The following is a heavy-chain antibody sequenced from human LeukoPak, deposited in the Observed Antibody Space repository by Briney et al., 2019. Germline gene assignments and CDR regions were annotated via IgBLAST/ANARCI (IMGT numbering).Heavy chain of an antibody. Sequence: GGSLRLSCAASGFTFSSCGMHWVRQAPGKGLEWVAVISYDGSNKYYADSVKGRFTISRDNSKNTLYLQMNSLRAEDTAVYYCAKESAEYYYDSSGYYSEGVYFQHWGQGTLVTVSS. CDR3: AKESAEYYYDSSGYYSEGVYFQH. V-gene: IGHV3-30*18. D-gene: IGHD3-22*01. CDR1: GFTFSSCG. J-gene: IGHJ1*01. CDR2: ISYDGSNK.